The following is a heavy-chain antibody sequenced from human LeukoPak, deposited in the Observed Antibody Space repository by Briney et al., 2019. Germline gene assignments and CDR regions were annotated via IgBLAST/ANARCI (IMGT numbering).Heavy chain of an antibody. CDR2: INPNSGGT. J-gene: IGHJ3*02. D-gene: IGHD2-2*02. CDR1: GYTFTGYY. CDR3: ARVSYCSSTSCYSDAFDI. V-gene: IGHV1-2*02. Sequence: ASVKVSCKASGYTFTGYYMHWVRQAPGQGLEWMGWINPNSGGTNYAQKFQGRVTMTRDTSISTAYMELSRLRSDETAVYYCARVSYCSSTSCYSDAFDIWGQGTMVTVSS.